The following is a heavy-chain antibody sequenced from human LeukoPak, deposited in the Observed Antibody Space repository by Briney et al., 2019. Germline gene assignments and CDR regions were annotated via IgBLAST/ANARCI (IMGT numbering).Heavy chain of an antibody. CDR1: RFTFSDYY. D-gene: IGHD3-22*01. CDR2: ISSSASTI. CDR3: ARGLYDSSGYYYVGRAFDI. V-gene: IGHV3-11*04. J-gene: IGHJ3*02. Sequence: GGSLRLSCAASRFTFSDYYMSWSRQAPGKGLEWLSYISSSASTIYYADSVRGRFTISRDNAKNSLYLQMNSLRVEDTAVYYCARGLYDSSGYYYVGRAFDIWGQGTMVTVSS.